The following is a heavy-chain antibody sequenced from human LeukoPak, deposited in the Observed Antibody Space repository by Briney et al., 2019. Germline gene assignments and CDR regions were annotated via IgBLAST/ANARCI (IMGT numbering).Heavy chain of an antibody. D-gene: IGHD6-6*01. CDR3: ARDLPSIAARFGLFDY. J-gene: IGHJ4*02. CDR2: ISSSSSYI. V-gene: IGHV3-21*01. Sequence: GGSLRLSCAASGFTFSSYSMNWVRQAPGKGLEWVSSISSSSSYIYYADSVKGRFTISRDNAKNSLYLQMNSLRAEDTAVYYFARDLPSIAARFGLFDYWGQGTLVTVSS. CDR1: GFTFSSYS.